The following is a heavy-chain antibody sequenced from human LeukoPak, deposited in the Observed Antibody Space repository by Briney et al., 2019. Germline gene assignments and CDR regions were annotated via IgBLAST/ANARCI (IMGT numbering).Heavy chain of an antibody. V-gene: IGHV4-39*07. CDR1: GASISSESYY. D-gene: IGHD4-23*01. CDR3: ARCPDGGRGEAADY. CDR2: IYDTAST. J-gene: IGHJ4*02. Sequence: PSETLSLTCTVSGASISSESYYWCWMRQTPGKGLEWIGSIYDTASTNYNPSLKSRVNISLDMSKNQVSLRLTSVTAADRALYYCARCPDGGRGEAADYWGQGTLVTVSS.